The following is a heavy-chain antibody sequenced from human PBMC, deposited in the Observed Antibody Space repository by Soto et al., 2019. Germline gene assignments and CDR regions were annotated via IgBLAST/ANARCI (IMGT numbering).Heavy chain of an antibody. CDR2: IYPGDSDT. D-gene: IGHD5-18*01. J-gene: IGHJ6*02. CDR3: ARHPNSYGYNYYGMDV. V-gene: IGHV5-51*01. Sequence: GESLKISCKGSGYSFTSYWIGWVRQMPGKGLEWMGIIYPGDSDTRYSPSFQGQVTISADKSISTAYLQWSSLKASDTAMYYCARHPNSYGYNYYGMDVWGQGTTVTVSS. CDR1: GYSFTSYW.